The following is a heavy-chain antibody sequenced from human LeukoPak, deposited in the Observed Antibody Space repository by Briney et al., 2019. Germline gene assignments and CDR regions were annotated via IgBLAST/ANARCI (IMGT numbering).Heavy chain of an antibody. CDR3: ASDSSGYSYWYFDL. D-gene: IGHD6-19*01. Sequence: SETLSLTCTVSGDSVSSNCYYWSWIRQPPGKGLEWIGYMYYSGSTNYNPSLKSRVTISVDKSKNQFSLKLSSVTAADTALYYRASDSSGYSYWYFDLWGRGTLVTVSS. CDR2: MYYSGST. CDR1: GDSVSSNCYY. J-gene: IGHJ2*01. V-gene: IGHV4-61*01.